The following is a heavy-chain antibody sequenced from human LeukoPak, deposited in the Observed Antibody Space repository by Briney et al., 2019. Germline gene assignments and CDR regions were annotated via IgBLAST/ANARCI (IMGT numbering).Heavy chain of an antibody. CDR1: GGTFSSYA. Sequence: ASVKVSCTASGGTFSSYAISWVRQAPGQGLEWMGRMNPNSGDTGYAQKFQGRVTMTRNTSISTAYMELSSLRSEDTAVYYCARARNAITIFGVVTVRGGMDVWGQGTTVTVSS. V-gene: IGHV1-8*02. J-gene: IGHJ6*02. CDR2: MNPNSGDT. D-gene: IGHD3-3*01. CDR3: ARARNAITIFGVVTVRGGMDV.